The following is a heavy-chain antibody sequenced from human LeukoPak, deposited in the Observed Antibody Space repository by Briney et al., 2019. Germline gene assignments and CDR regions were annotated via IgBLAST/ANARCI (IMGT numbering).Heavy chain of an antibody. D-gene: IGHD3-22*01. CDR2: ISSNGGST. V-gene: IGHV3-64*01. CDR3: ARGQYYYDSSGPQAPVDY. Sequence: GGSLRLSCAASGFTFSSYAMHWVRQAPGKGLEYVSAISSNGGSTYYANSVKGRFTISRDNSKNTLYLQMGSLGAEDMAVYYCARGQYYYDSSGPQAPVDYWGQGTLVTVSS. J-gene: IGHJ4*02. CDR1: GFTFSSYA.